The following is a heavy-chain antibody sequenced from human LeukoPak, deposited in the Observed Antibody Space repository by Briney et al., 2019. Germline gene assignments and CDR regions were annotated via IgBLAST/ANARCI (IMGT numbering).Heavy chain of an antibody. CDR2: ISSSSSYI. J-gene: IGHJ6*03. V-gene: IGHV3-21*04. Sequence: GGSLRLSCAASGFTFSSYSMNWVRQAPGKGLEWVSSISSSSSYIYYADSVRGRFTISRDNAKNSLSLQMNSLRAEDTALYYCAKSKSSSSGSNYMDVWGKGTTVTVSS. D-gene: IGHD6-6*01. CDR1: GFTFSSYS. CDR3: AKSKSSSSGSNYMDV.